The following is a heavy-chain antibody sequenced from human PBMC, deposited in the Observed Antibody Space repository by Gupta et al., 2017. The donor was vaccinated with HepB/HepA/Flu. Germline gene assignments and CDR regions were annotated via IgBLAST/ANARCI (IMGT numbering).Heavy chain of an antibody. J-gene: IGHJ4*02. CDR3: ARESYYYGSSGYYLVYYFDY. Sequence: EGQLVESGGGWVQPGGSLRLSCAASGFTFRSYWMIWVRQAPGKGLEWVANIKQDGSEKYHVDSVKGRFTISRDNAKNSLYLQMNSLTAEDTAVYYCARESYYYGSSGYYLVYYFDYWGQGTLVTVSS. CDR2: IKQDGSEK. CDR1: GFTFRSYW. V-gene: IGHV3-7*01. D-gene: IGHD3-22*01.